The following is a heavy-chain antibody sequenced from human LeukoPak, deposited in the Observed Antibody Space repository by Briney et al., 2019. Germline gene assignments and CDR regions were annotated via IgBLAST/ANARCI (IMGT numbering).Heavy chain of an antibody. D-gene: IGHD1-26*01. CDR1: GGTFSSYA. V-gene: IGHV1-69*13. CDR3: ASGWEDSGSYWNFDY. CDR2: IIPIFGTA. J-gene: IGHJ4*02. Sequence: GASVKVSCKASGGTFSSYAISWVRQAPGQGLEWMGGIIPIFGTANYAQKFQGRVTITADESTSTAYMELSSLRSEDTAVYYCASGWEDSGSYWNFDYWGQGTLVTVSS.